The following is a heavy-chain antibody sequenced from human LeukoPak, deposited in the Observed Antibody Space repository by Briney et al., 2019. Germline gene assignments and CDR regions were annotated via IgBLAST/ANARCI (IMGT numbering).Heavy chain of an antibody. V-gene: IGHV4-38-2*02. Sequence: SETLSLTCTVSGYSISSGYYWGWIRQPPGKGLEWIGGIYHSGSTYYNPSLKSRVTISVDTSKNQFSLKLSSVTAADTAVYYCARESEVVGDWFDPWGQGTLVTVSS. D-gene: IGHD3-22*01. CDR2: IYHSGST. J-gene: IGHJ5*02. CDR1: GYSISSGYY. CDR3: ARESEVVGDWFDP.